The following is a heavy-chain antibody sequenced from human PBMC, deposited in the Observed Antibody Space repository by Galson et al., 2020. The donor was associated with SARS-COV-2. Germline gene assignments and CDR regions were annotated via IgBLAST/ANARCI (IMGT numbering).Heavy chain of an antibody. D-gene: IGHD3-3*01. Sequence: TSETLSLTCTVSGYSISSGYYWGWIRQPPGKGLEWIGSIYHSSTTYYNPSLKSRVTISVDTSKNQFPLKLSSVTAADTAVYYCARDKGSGYSINSMNWFDPGGQGTLVTFSS. J-gene: IGHJ5*02. CDR1: GYSISSGYY. V-gene: IGHV4-38-2*02. CDR3: ARDKGSGYSINSMNWFDP. CDR2: IYHSSTT.